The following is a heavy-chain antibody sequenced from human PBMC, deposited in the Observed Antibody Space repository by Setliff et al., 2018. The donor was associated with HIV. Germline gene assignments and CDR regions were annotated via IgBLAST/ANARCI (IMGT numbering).Heavy chain of an antibody. CDR2: ISGSGGST. Sequence: GGSLRLSCAASGFTFSSYAMSWVRQAPGKGLEWVSAISGSGGSTYYADSVKGRFTISRDNSKNTLYLQMNSLRAEDTAVYYCTKQGALHWYFDCWGQGTLVTVSS. CDR3: TKQGALHWYFDC. D-gene: IGHD1-1*01. V-gene: IGHV3-23*01. CDR1: GFTFSSYA. J-gene: IGHJ4*02.